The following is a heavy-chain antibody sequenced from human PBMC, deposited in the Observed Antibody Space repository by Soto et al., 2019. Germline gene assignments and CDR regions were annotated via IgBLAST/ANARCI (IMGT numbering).Heavy chain of an antibody. CDR1: GGTFSSYA. CDR3: ARVPQATVVTYNWFDT. J-gene: IGHJ5*02. Sequence: ASVKVSCKASGGTFSSYAISWVRQAPGQGLEWMGGIIPIFGTANYAQKFQGRVTITADKSTSTAYMELSSLRSEDTAVYYCARVPQATVVTYNWFDTWGQGTLVNVSS. V-gene: IGHV1-69*06. D-gene: IGHD4-17*01. CDR2: IIPIFGTA.